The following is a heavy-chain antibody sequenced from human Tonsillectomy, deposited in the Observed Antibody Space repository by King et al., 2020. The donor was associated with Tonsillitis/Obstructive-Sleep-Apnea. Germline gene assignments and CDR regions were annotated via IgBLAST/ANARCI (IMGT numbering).Heavy chain of an antibody. V-gene: IGHV1-18*01. CDR3: ARDSMSHYYDSSAYYTFAY. CDR2: ISPYNGDT. D-gene: IGHD3-22*01. CDR1: GYTFSNYG. J-gene: IGHJ4*02. Sequence: QLVQSGAEVKKPGASVKVSCKASGYTFSNYGISWVRQAPGQGLEWVGWISPYNGDTNYAQKLQGRVTMTIGTSTSTAYMELRSLRSDDTALYYCARDSMSHYYDSSAYYTFAYWGQGTLVTVSS.